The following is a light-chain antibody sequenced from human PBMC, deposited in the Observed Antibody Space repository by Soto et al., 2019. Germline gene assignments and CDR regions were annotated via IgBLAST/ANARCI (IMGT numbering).Light chain of an antibody. J-gene: IGKJ4*01. Sequence: EIVLTQSPATLSLSPGESATLSCRASQSLNSYLAWYQQKPGQAPRLLIYDASKRATGIPARFSGSGSGTDFTLTISGLQPGDVAVYYCQQYSSSPLPFGGGTRVEVK. CDR3: QQYSSSPLP. CDR2: DAS. CDR1: QSLNSY. V-gene: IGKV3-11*01.